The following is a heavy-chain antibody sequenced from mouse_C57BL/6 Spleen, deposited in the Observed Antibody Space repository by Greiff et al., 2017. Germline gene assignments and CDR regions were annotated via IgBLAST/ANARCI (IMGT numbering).Heavy chain of an antibody. CDR2: IDPSDSET. Sequence: VQLQQPGAELVRPGSSVKLSCKASGYTFTSYWMHWVKQRPIQGLEWMGNIDPSDSETHYNQKFKDKATFTVDKSSSTAYMQLRSLTSEDSAVYYCARGGRYYGSSDWYFDVWGTGTTVTVSS. CDR3: ARGGRYYGSSDWYFDV. V-gene: IGHV1-52*01. D-gene: IGHD1-1*01. CDR1: GYTFTSYW. J-gene: IGHJ1*03.